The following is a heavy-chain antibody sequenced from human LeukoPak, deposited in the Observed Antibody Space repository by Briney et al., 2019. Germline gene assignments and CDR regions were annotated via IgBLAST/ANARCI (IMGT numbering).Heavy chain of an antibody. Sequence: PGGSLRLSCAASGFTVSSNYMSWVRQAPGKGLEWVSAIYSGGSTYYADSVKGRFTISRDNSKNTLYLQMNSLRAEDTAVYYCGKDQNVAAAGFPYDYWGQGTLVTVSS. V-gene: IGHV3-53*01. CDR3: GKDQNVAAAGFPYDY. CDR2: IYSGGST. J-gene: IGHJ4*02. CDR1: GFTVSSNY. D-gene: IGHD6-13*01.